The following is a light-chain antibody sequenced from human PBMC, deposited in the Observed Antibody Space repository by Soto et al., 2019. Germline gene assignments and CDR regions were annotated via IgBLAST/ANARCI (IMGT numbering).Light chain of an antibody. CDR1: SSDVGDYNY. J-gene: IGLJ1*01. CDR2: DVY. CDR3: NSWTSRNIYV. Sequence: QSALTQPASVSGSPGQSITISCTGTSSDVGDYNYVSWYQQHPGKAPKLIIYDVYNRPSGVSNRFSGSKSGNTASLTISGIQTEDEADYYCNSWTSRNIYVFGTGTKLTVL. V-gene: IGLV2-14*03.